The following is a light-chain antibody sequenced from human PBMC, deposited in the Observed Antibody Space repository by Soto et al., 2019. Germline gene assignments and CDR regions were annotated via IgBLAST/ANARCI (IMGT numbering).Light chain of an antibody. CDR3: PKYNIAPWT. CDR1: QSVNSN. V-gene: IGKV3-15*01. CDR2: GAS. Sequence: ETVRTQSPATLSVSPGERATLSCRARQSVNSNLAWYQQKLGQAPRVLIFGASTRATGIPDRFTGRGYGTDFTLTISSLQTDDFATYQCPKYNIAPWTVRQGTK. J-gene: IGKJ1*01.